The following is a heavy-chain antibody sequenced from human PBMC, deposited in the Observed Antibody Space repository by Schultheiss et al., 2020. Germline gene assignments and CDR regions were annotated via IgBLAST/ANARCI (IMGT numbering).Heavy chain of an antibody. CDR2: IRSKAEGGTV. CDR1: GVTFTQDW. CDR3: TTTGGMVEISGTTCHY. V-gene: IGHV3-15*01. J-gene: IGHJ4*02. D-gene: IGHD1-7*01. Sequence: GGSLRLSCAVSGVTFTQDWLSWVRQAPGKGLEWVGRIRSKAEGGTVDYAAPVKGRFSISREDSKNTVFLEMSSLTMEDTGLYYCTTTGGMVEISGTTCHYWGQGALVTGYS.